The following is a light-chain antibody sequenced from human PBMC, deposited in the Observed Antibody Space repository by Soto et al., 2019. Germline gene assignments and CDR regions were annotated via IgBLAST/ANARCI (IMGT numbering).Light chain of an antibody. V-gene: IGLV2-23*02. J-gene: IGLJ2*01. CDR3: CSYAGSSTVV. Sequence: QSALTQPASVSGSPGQSITISCTGTRSDVGSHNAVSWYQQDPGKAPKLMIYDVSKRPSGVSNRFSGSKSGNTASLTISGLQAEDEANDYCCSYAGSSTVVFGGGTKLTVL. CDR1: RSDVGSHNA. CDR2: DVS.